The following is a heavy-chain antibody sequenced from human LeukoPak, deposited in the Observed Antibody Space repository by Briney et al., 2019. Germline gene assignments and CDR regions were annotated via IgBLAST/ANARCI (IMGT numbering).Heavy chain of an antibody. CDR2: IYTSGST. J-gene: IGHJ2*01. D-gene: IGHD2-2*01. Sequence: PSQTLSLTCTVSGGSISSYYWSWIRQPAGKGLEWIGRIYTSGSTNYNPSLKSRVTMSVDTSKNQFSLKLSSVTAADTAVYYCAREEVPAATYWYFDLWGRGTLVTVSS. CDR1: GGSISSYY. CDR3: AREEVPAATYWYFDL. V-gene: IGHV4-4*07.